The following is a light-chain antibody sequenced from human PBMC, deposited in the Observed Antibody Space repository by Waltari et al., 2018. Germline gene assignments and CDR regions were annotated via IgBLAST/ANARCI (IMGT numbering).Light chain of an antibody. J-gene: IGKJ1*01. V-gene: IGKV1-5*03. CDR2: KAS. Sequence: DTQMTQSPSTLSASAGDRVSITCRASRSIIDWLAWYQQKPGKAPKLLIYKASNLKSGVPSRFGGSGSGTEFTLTISSLQPDDFATYYCQQYDGPSWTFGQGTKVEIK. CDR3: QQYDGPSWT. CDR1: RSIIDW.